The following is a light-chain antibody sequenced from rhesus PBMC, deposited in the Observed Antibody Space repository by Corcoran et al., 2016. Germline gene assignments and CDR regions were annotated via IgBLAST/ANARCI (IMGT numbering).Light chain of an antibody. V-gene: IGKV1-74*01. J-gene: IGKJ2*01. CDR3: QQTDGTPYS. Sequence: DIPMTQSPSSLSASVGDRVTITCRASENIYNYLHWFQHKQGKAPKLQIYKASTLQIGVPSGFSGSGSGTDYSSTISSLQSADVATEDSQQTDGTPYSFGQGTKVEIE. CDR2: KAS. CDR1: ENIYNY.